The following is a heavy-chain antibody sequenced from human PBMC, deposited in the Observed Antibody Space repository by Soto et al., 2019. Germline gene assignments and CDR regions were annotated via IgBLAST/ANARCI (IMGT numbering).Heavy chain of an antibody. D-gene: IGHD2-21*02. Sequence: GGSLRLSCAASGFSFSTYSMNWVRQAPGKGLEWVSSISTRGEVYYADSVKGRFTISRDNGKNSASLQMNSLRGDDTAVYYCAREETAWPLAYGLDVWGQGTTVTV. J-gene: IGHJ6*02. CDR1: GFSFSTYS. CDR2: ISTRGEV. V-gene: IGHV3-21*01. CDR3: AREETAWPLAYGLDV.